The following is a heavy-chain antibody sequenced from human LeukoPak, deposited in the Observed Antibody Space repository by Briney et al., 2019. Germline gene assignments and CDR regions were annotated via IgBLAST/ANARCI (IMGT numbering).Heavy chain of an antibody. V-gene: IGHV3-66*02. Sequence: PAGSLTLSCAASGFTVSSNYMSWVRQAQGKGREWVSVIYSGGTTYYADSVKGGSTISRENTKTTLYIQMNRRRAEDTAVYYCARGDSSGYCFACWGQGTLVTASS. D-gene: IGHD3-22*01. CDR1: GFTVSSNY. CDR2: IYSGGTT. J-gene: IGHJ4*02. CDR3: ARGDSSGYCFAC.